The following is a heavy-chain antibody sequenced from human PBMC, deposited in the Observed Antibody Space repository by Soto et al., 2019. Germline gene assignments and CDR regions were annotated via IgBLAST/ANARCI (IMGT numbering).Heavy chain of an antibody. CDR3: ARHLTAVEMATIPAFDI. V-gene: IGHV5-51*01. D-gene: IGHD5-12*01. CDR1: GYSFTIYL. CDR2: IYPGDSDT. Sequence: GESLKISCNCSGYSFTIYLVGWVRQMPGKDLEWMGIIYPGDSDTRYSPSFQGQVTISADKSISTAYLQWSSLKASDTAMYHCARHLTAVEMATIPAFDIWGQGTVVTVSS. J-gene: IGHJ3*02.